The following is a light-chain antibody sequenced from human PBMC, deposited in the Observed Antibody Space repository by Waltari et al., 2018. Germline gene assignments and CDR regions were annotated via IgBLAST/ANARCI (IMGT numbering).Light chain of an antibody. J-gene: IGLJ3*02. CDR1: SGSVPSTLY. CDR2: NPN. V-gene: IGLV8-61*01. Sequence: QTVVTQEPSFSVPPGGTVTLTCGLISGSVPSTLYPSWYQQIPGPAPHTLIHNPNSRSSGVPNRFSGSILGNKAALTITGAQADDESHYYCALYMGSDSWVFGGGTKLTVL. CDR3: ALYMGSDSWV.